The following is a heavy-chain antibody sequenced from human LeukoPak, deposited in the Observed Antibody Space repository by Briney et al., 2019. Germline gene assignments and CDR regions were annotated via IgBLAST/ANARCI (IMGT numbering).Heavy chain of an antibody. V-gene: IGHV4-61*02. D-gene: IGHD1-14*01. CDR1: GGSISSGSYY. J-gene: IGHJ6*03. CDR3: ARATRNNYYYYYYMDV. Sequence: PSETLSLTCTVSGGSISSGSYYWSWIRQPAGKGLEWIGRIYTSGSTNYNPSLKSRVTISVDTSKNQFSLKLSSVTAADTAVYYCARATRNNYYYYYYMDVWGKGTTVTVS. CDR2: IYTSGST.